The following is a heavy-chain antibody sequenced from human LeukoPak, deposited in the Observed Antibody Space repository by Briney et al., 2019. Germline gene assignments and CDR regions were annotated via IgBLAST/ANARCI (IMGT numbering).Heavy chain of an antibody. Sequence: AGGSLRLSCAASGFTFSSYGMHWVRQAPGKGLEWVAYIQYDGSNEQYAHSVKGRFRISRDSYKNLLYLQMNSLRAEDTAVYYCAKDRCSNGIGCYYYYMDVWGKGTTVTISS. J-gene: IGHJ6*03. CDR1: GFTFSSYG. V-gene: IGHV3-30*02. D-gene: IGHD2-8*01. CDR2: IQYDGSNE. CDR3: AKDRCSNGIGCYYYYMDV.